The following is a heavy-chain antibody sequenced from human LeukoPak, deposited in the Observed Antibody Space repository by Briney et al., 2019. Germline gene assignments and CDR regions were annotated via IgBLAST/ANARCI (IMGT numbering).Heavy chain of an antibody. J-gene: IGHJ6*03. CDR2: IYYSGST. D-gene: IGHD6-13*01. CDR1: GGSFSSYY. CDR3: ARGPPLPYSRSLYTLFDYMDV. V-gene: IGHV4-59*08. Sequence: PSETLSLTCTVSGGSFSSYYWSWIRQPPGKGLEWIGYIYYSGSTNYNPSLKSRVTISVDTSKNQLSLNLSSVTAADTAVYSCARGPPLPYSRSLYTLFDYMDVWGKGTTVTVSS.